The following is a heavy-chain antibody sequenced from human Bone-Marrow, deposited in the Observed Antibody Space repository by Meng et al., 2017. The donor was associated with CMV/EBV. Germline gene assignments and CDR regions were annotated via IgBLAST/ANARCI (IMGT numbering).Heavy chain of an antibody. V-gene: IGHV3-33*06. CDR3: AKGSGRGGATYNAFAI. CDR2: IWYDGSDK. Sequence: LSLTCAASGFTFSSYGMHWVRQAPGKGLEWVAVIWYDGSDKYYADSVKGRFTISRDNSKNTLYLQMNSLRAEDTAVYYCAKGSGRGGATYNAFAIWGQGTMVT. J-gene: IGHJ3*02. D-gene: IGHD3-10*01. CDR1: GFTFSSYG.